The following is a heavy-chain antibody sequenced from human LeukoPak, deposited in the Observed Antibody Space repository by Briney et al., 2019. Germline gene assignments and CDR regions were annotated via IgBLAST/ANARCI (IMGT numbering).Heavy chain of an antibody. CDR3: ASWDYYDSSGGFDY. Sequence: SETLSLTCTVSGGSFSSYYWSWIRQPPGKGLEWIGYIYYSGSTNYNPSLKSRVTISVDTSKNQFSLKLSSVTAADTAVYYCASWDYYDSSGGFDYWGQGTLVTVSS. J-gene: IGHJ4*02. CDR1: GGSFSSYY. CDR2: IYYSGST. V-gene: IGHV4-59*01. D-gene: IGHD3-22*01.